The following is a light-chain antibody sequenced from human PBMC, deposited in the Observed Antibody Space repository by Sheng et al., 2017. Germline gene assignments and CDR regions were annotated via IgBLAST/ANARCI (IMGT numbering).Light chain of an antibody. CDR3: QQYNNWPLT. J-gene: IGKJ4*01. V-gene: IGKV3-15*01. Sequence: EIVLTQSPATLSLSPGDGATLSCRASQTISSNLAWYQQKPGQAPRLLIYGASTRATDVPARFSGSGSGTEFTLTISSLQSEDFAVYYCQQYNNWPLTFGGGTKVEIK. CDR1: QTISSN. CDR2: GAS.